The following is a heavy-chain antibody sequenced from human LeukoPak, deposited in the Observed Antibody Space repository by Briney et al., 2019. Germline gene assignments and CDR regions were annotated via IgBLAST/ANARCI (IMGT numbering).Heavy chain of an antibody. D-gene: IGHD3-22*01. CDR2: INPNSGGT. J-gene: IGHJ3*02. V-gene: IGHV1-2*02. CDR1: GYTFTGYY. CDR3: ARGAVVITPSVDAFDI. Sequence: GASVKVSCKASGYTFTGYYMHWVRQAPGQGLEWMGWINPNSGGTNYAQKFQGRVTMTRDTSISTAYMELSSLKSEDTAVYYCARGAVVITPSVDAFDIWGQGTMVTVSS.